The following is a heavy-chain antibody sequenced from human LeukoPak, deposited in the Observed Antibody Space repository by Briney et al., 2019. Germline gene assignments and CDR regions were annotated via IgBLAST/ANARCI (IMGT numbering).Heavy chain of an antibody. J-gene: IGHJ6*03. CDR3: AKEFVPAAILSYYYMDV. CDR2: ISGSGGST. CDR1: GFTFSTYA. V-gene: IGHV3-23*01. Sequence: GGSLRVSXVASGFTFSTYAMSWVRKAPGKGLEWGSAISGSGGSTHYAESVKGRFTFSRDNFKNTLYLQMNSLRAEDTAVYYCAKEFVPAAILSYYYMDVWGRGTTVTVSS. D-gene: IGHD2-2*01.